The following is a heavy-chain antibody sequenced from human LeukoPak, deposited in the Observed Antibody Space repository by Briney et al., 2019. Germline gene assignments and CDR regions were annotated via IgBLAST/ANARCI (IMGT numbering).Heavy chain of an antibody. CDR3: VTMRGSYSFDY. D-gene: IGHD1-26*01. Sequence: GGSLRLSCAASGFTFSSYWMSWVRQAPGKGLEWVANIKQDGSEKYYVDSVKGRFTISRDNAKNSLYLQMNSLRAEDTAVYYCVTMRGSYSFDYWGQGTLVTVSS. J-gene: IGHJ4*02. V-gene: IGHV3-7*01. CDR1: GFTFSSYW. CDR2: IKQDGSEK.